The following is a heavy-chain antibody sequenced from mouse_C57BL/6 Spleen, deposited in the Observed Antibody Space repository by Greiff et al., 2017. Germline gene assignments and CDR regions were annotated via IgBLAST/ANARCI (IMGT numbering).Heavy chain of an antibody. D-gene: IGHD1-1*01. CDR3: ARSSGYGSSYYFGY. V-gene: IGHV1-50*01. CDR1: GYTFTSYW. Sequence: QVQLQQPGAELVKPGASVKLSCKASGYTFTSYWMQWVKQRPGQGLEWIGEIDPSDSYTNYNQKFKGKATLTVDTSSSTAYMQLSSLTSEDSAVYYCARSSGYGSSYYFGYWGQGTTLTVSS. CDR2: IDPSDSYT. J-gene: IGHJ2*01.